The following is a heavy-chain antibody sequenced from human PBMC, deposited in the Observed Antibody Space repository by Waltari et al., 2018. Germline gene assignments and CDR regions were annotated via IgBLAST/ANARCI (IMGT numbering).Heavy chain of an antibody. V-gene: IGHV1-69*01. CDR3: ARDRDAYYYGSGSYSNFDY. CDR1: GGPFSSSA. J-gene: IGHJ4*02. Sequence: QVQLVQSGAAVKKPGSSVKVSCKASGGPFSSSATRWVRTAPGQGLEWMGGIIPIFGTANYAQKFQGRVTITADESTSTAYMELSSLRSEDTAVYYCARDRDAYYYGSGSYSNFDYWGQGTLVTVSS. D-gene: IGHD3-10*01. CDR2: IIPIFGTA.